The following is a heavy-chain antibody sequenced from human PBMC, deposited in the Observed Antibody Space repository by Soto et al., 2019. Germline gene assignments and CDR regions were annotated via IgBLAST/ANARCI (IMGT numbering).Heavy chain of an antibody. J-gene: IGHJ4*02. CDR1: GGSISSSSYY. CDR3: ARYRYDFWSGYPNFDY. V-gene: IGHV4-39*01. Sequence: SETLSLTCTVSGGSISSSSYYWGWIRQPPGKGLEWIGSIYYSGSTYYNPSLKSRVTISVDTSKNQFSLKLSSVTAADTAVYYCARYRYDFWSGYPNFDYWGQGTLVTVSS. D-gene: IGHD3-3*01. CDR2: IYYSGST.